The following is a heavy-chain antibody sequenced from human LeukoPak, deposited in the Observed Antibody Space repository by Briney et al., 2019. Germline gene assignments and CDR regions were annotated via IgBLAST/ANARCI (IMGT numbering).Heavy chain of an antibody. D-gene: IGHD3-10*01. J-gene: IGHJ4*02. CDR3: AKTPPPPLSMVGGPFDY. CDR1: GGSISSGGYS. Sequence: SETLSLTCAVSGGSISSGGYSWSWIRQPPGKGLEWIGYIYHSGSTYYNPSLKSRVTISVDRSKNQFSLKLSSVTTADTAVYYCAKTPPPPLSMVGGPFDYWGQGTLVTVSS. CDR2: IYHSGST. V-gene: IGHV4-30-2*01.